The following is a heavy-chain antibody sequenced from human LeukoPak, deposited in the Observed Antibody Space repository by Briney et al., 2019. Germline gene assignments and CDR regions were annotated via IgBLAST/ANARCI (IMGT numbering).Heavy chain of an antibody. V-gene: IGHV3-23*01. CDR2: ISGSGGST. CDR1: GFTFSSYA. D-gene: IGHD2-2*01. Sequence: GGSLRLSCAASGFTFSSYAMSWVRQAPGKGLEWVSAISGSGGSTYYADSVKGRFTISRDNSKNTLYLQMNSLRAEDTAVYYCAKQLTVPAAKGRYFDYWGQGTLVTASS. J-gene: IGHJ4*02. CDR3: AKQLTVPAAKGRYFDY.